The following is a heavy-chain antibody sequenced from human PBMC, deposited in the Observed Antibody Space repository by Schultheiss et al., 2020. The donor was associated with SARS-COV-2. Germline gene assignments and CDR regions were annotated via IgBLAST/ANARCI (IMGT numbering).Heavy chain of an antibody. CDR1: GGSISSYY. Sequence: SETLSLTCTVSGGSISSYYWSWIRQPPGKGLEWIGYIYYSGSTNYNPSLKSRVTISVDTSKNQFSLKLSSVTAADTAVYYCARGPPQTGSYYYYYMDVWGKGTTVTVSS. CDR2: IYYSGST. J-gene: IGHJ6*03. D-gene: IGHD7-27*01. CDR3: ARGPPQTGSYYYYYMDV. V-gene: IGHV4-59*08.